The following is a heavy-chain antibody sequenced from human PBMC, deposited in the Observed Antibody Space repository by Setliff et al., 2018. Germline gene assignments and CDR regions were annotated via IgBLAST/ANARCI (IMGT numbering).Heavy chain of an antibody. CDR3: AQTYYAYYYGMGV. D-gene: IGHD3-3*01. Sequence: SETLSITCIVSGGSISSGNYYWSWIRQSAGKGLGWIGHVHTSGGTDSNPYLKSRATISVDTSRNQLSLELSSVTAADKAVYYCAQTYYAYYYGMGVWGQGTTVTVSS. CDR2: VHTSGGT. CDR1: GGSISSGNYY. V-gene: IGHV4-61*09. J-gene: IGHJ6*02.